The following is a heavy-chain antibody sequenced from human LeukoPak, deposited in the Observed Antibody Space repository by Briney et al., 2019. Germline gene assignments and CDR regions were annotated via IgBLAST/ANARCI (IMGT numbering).Heavy chain of an antibody. D-gene: IGHD2-21*02. CDR1: GDSIYNYY. Sequence: SSETLSLTCSVSGDSIYNYYWSWIRQPPGKRLEWIGYIYYNGSTNYNPSLKSRVTFSVDTSRSQFALRLSSVTAADTAVYYCVGTYCGGDCYAMYAFDFWGQGTVVSVSS. V-gene: IGHV4-59*08. CDR2: IYYNGST. CDR3: VGTYCGGDCYAMYAFDF. J-gene: IGHJ3*01.